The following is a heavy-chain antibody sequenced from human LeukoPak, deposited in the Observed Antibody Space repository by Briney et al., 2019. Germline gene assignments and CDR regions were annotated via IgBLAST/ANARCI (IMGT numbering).Heavy chain of an antibody. Sequence: SETLSLTCTVSGGSISSGSYCWSWIRQPAGKGLEWIGHIHISGNTNYNPSLKSRVTISVDTSQNQFSLKLSSVTAADTAVYYCARRKAHGDSNWFDPWGQGTLVTVSS. CDR2: IHISGNT. CDR1: GGSISSGSYC. CDR3: ARRKAHGDSNWFDP. V-gene: IGHV4-61*09. D-gene: IGHD4-17*01. J-gene: IGHJ5*02.